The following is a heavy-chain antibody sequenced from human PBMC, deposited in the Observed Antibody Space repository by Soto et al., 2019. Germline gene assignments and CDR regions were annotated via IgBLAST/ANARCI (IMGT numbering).Heavy chain of an antibody. CDR1: GFTFDDYA. V-gene: IGHV3-9*01. D-gene: IGHD6-13*01. Sequence: GGSLRLSCAASGFTFDDYAMHWVRQAPGKGLEWVSGISWNSGGIGYADSVKGRFTISRDNAKNSLYLQMNSLRAEDTALYYCAKDMGYSSSWRLDYWGQGTLVTVSS. CDR3: AKDMGYSSSWRLDY. J-gene: IGHJ4*02. CDR2: ISWNSGGI.